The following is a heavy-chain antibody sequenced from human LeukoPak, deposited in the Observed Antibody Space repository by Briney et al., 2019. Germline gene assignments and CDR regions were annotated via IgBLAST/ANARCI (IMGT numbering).Heavy chain of an antibody. CDR1: GGTFSSYA. Sequence: SVKVSCKASGGTFSSYAISWVRQAPGQGLEWMGGIIPIFGTANYAQKFQGRVTITADESTSTAYMELSSLRSEDTAVYYCARAKRQQLVLGNWFDPWGQGTLVTVSS. J-gene: IGHJ5*02. D-gene: IGHD6-13*01. CDR2: IIPIFGTA. CDR3: ARAKRQQLVLGNWFDP. V-gene: IGHV1-69*13.